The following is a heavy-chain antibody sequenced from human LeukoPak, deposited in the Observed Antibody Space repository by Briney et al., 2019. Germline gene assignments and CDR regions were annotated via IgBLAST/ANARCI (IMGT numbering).Heavy chain of an antibody. CDR1: GYTFTSYY. Sequence: ASVKVSCKASGYTFTSYYMHWVRQAPGQGLEWMGGIIPIFGTANYAQKFQGRVTITADESTSTAYMELSSLRSEDTAVYYCASTTYYDFWSGYYRSYYYYYYMDVWGKGTTVTVSS. CDR2: IIPIFGTA. CDR3: ASTTYYDFWSGYYRSYYYYYYMDV. V-gene: IGHV1-69*13. J-gene: IGHJ6*03. D-gene: IGHD3-3*01.